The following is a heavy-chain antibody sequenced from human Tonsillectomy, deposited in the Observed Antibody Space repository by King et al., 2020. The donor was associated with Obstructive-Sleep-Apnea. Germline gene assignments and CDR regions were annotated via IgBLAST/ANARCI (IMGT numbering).Heavy chain of an antibody. CDR2: KNPDSGNT. CDR1: GYIFINYD. D-gene: IGHD6-6*01. CDR3: ARYTSSSYNFDY. V-gene: IGHV1-8*01. Sequence: VQLVESGAEVKKPGASVKVSCKASGYIFINYDINWVRQVSGQGIEWMGWKNPDSGNTGYAQKFQGRVTMTTNTSTSTAYLELSSLRSEDTAVYFCARYTSSSYNFDYWGQGTLVTVSS. J-gene: IGHJ4*02.